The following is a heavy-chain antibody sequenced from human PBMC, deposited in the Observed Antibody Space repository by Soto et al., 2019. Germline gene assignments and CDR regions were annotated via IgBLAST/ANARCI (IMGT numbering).Heavy chain of an antibody. CDR3: ARDPGSFGVVTAPYGMVV. Sequence: ASVKVSCKASGYTFTSYGISWVRQAPGQGLEWMGWISAYNGNTNYAQKLQGRVTMTTDTSTSTAYMELRSPRSDDTAVYYCARDPGSFGVVTAPYGMVVWGQGTTVTVSS. J-gene: IGHJ6*02. D-gene: IGHD2-21*02. V-gene: IGHV1-18*04. CDR2: ISAYNGNT. CDR1: GYTFTSYG.